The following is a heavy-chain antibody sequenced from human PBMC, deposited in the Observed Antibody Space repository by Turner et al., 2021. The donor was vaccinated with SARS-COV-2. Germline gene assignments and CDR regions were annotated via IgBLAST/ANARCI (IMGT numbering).Heavy chain of an antibody. V-gene: IGHV4-39*01. CDR3: ARRLVVQGTDDYSYYYGMDV. CDR1: GGSISSSSYY. CDR2: ICYSGST. Sequence: QLQLQESGPGLVKPSETLSLTCTVSGGSISSSSYYWGWIRQPPGKGLEWIGDICYSGSTYYNPSLKSRVTISVDTSKNQFSLKLSSVTATDTAVYYCARRLVVQGTDDYSYYYGMDVWGQGTTVTVSS. J-gene: IGHJ6*02. D-gene: IGHD3-22*01.